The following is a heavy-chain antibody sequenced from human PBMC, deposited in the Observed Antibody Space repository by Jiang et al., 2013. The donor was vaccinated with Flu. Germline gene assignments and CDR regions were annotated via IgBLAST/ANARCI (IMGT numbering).Heavy chain of an antibody. J-gene: IGHJ4*02. Sequence: RQATGQGLEWMGWMNPNSGNTGYAQKFQGRVTMTXNTSISTAYMELSSLRSEDTAVYYCASGRGYCSGGSCYHTRAFDYWGQGTLVTVSS. D-gene: IGHD2-15*01. CDR3: ASGRGYCSGGSCYHTRAFDY. CDR2: MNPNSGNT. V-gene: IGHV1-8*01.